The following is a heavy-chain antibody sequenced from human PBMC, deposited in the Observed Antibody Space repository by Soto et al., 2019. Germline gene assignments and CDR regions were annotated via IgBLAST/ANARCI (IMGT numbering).Heavy chain of an antibody. Sequence: GGSLRLSCAASGFTFSSYDMHWVRQATGKGLEWVSAMGTAGDPYYPGAVKVRCPISRENAKNYLYLQMNILRAGDTAVYYCARARGYSGYDFDVWGKGTTVTVSS. J-gene: IGHJ6*04. CDR2: MGTAGDP. D-gene: IGHD5-12*01. CDR3: ARARGYSGYDFDV. CDR1: GFTFSSYD. V-gene: IGHV3-13*05.